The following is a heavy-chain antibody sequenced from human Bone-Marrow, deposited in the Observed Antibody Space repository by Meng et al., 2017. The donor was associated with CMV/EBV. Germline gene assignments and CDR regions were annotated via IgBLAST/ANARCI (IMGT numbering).Heavy chain of an antibody. Sequence: GESLKISCAASGFTFSSYAMNWVRQAPGKGLEWVSAISGSGDSTYYADSVKGRFTISRDNSKNTLYLQMNSLRAEDTAVYYCARVEPTNSIRWFDPWGHGTLVTGSS. CDR1: GFTFSSYA. CDR3: ARVEPTNSIRWFDP. V-gene: IGHV3-23*01. CDR2: ISGSGDST. D-gene: IGHD4-23*01. J-gene: IGHJ5*02.